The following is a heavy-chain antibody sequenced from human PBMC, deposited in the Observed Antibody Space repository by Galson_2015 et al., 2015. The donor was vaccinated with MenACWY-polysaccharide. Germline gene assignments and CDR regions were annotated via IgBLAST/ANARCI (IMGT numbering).Heavy chain of an antibody. CDR2: IRSSGANT. D-gene: IGHD3-3*01. Sequence: KGLEWVTAIRSSGANTYYADSVKGRFTISRDNSKNTLYLQMNSLRAEDTAVYYCAKDSTDFWSVAGRFDHWGQGTLVTVSS. V-gene: IGHV3-23*01. J-gene: IGHJ5*02. CDR3: AKDSTDFWSVAGRFDH.